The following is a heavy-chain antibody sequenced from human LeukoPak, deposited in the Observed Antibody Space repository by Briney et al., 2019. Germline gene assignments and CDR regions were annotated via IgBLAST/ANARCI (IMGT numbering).Heavy chain of an antibody. D-gene: IGHD2-15*01. CDR2: TYYRSKRYT. CDR1: VDSVSSNSAA. V-gene: IGHV6-1*01. Sequence: SQTLSLTCAISVDSVSSNSAAWNWIRQSPSRGLEWLGRTYYRSKRYTDYAGSVKSRITNNHHTTMNQFYLPRNSVTPEDTAVYNCARAALGYCSGGSCYSGVPDAFDIWGQGTMVTVSS. CDR3: ARAALGYCSGGSCYSGVPDAFDI. J-gene: IGHJ3*02.